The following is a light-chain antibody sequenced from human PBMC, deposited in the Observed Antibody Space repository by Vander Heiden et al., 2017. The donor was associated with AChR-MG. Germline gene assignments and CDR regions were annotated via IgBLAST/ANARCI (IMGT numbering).Light chain of an antibody. CDR2: GAS. CDR1: QDIKKS. Sequence: DIQMTQSPSSLSASVGDRVTITCRASQDIKKSLAWYQQKPGKAPKLLLYGASSLDGGVPSRFSGSGSGTDYTLTISSLQPEDFVTYYCQQYYGFPRTFGQGTKVEIK. CDR3: QQYYGFPRT. V-gene: IGKV1-NL1*01. J-gene: IGKJ1*01.